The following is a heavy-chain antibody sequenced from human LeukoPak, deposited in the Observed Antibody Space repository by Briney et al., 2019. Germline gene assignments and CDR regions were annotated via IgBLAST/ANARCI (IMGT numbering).Heavy chain of an antibody. V-gene: IGHV3-30*18. J-gene: IGHJ4*02. CDR1: RFTFSSYG. D-gene: IGHD3-22*01. CDR2: ISYDGSNK. CDR3: AKAFAMIVVAVDY. Sequence: GRSLRLSCAASRFTFSSYGMHWVRQAPGKGLDWVAVISYDGSNKYYADSVKGRFTISRDNSKNTLYLQMNSLRAEDTAVYYCAKAFAMIVVAVDYWGQGTLVTVSS.